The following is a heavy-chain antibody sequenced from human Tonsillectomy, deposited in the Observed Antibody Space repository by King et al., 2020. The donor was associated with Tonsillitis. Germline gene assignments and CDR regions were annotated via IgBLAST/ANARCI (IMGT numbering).Heavy chain of an antibody. CDR2: ISGSGGST. CDR1: GFTFSSYA. CDR3: AKDQERYYDFWGGYSVLDY. Sequence: VQLVESGGGLVQPGGSLRLSCAASGFTFSSYAMSWVRQAPGKGLEWVSAISGSGGSTYYADSVKGRFTISRDNSKNTLYLQMNSLRAEDTAVYYCAKDQERYYDFWGGYSVLDYWGQGTLVTVSS. D-gene: IGHD3-3*01. V-gene: IGHV3-23*04. J-gene: IGHJ4*02.